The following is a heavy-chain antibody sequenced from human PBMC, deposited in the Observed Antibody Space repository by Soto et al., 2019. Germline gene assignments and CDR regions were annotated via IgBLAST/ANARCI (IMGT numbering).Heavy chain of an antibody. CDR3: AKADGEQWLIPHLDN. Sequence: GGSLRLSCEASGFNFKKFAMGWVRQAPVEGLEWVSGISCCGGSTFYADSVKGRFSLARDDSKNTLPLQLNSLRVEDTAHYYCAKADGEQWLIPHLDNWGQGTQVTVSS. CDR1: GFNFKKFA. CDR2: ISCCGGST. D-gene: IGHD6-19*01. J-gene: IGHJ1*01. V-gene: IGHV3-23*01.